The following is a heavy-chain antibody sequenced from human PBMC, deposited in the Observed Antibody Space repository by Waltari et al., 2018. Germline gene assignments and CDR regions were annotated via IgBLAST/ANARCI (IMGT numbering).Heavy chain of an antibody. CDR3: ARGVTTIAARVYFDF. J-gene: IGHJ4*02. D-gene: IGHD6-6*01. CDR1: GGSISSGYYS. V-gene: IGHV4-30-2*01. CDR2: IYHSGST. Sequence: QLQLQESGSGLVKPSQTLSLTCAVSGGSISSGYYSWGWIRQPPGKGLEWIGYIYHSGSTYYNPSLKSRVTISVDRSKNQFSLKLNSVTAADTAVYYCARGVTTIAARVYFDFWGQGTLVTVSS.